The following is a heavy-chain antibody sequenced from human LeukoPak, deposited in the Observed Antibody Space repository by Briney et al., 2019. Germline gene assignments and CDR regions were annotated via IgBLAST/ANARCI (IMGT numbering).Heavy chain of an antibody. Sequence: GGPLRLSCAASGFTFSSYWMSWVRQAPGKGLEWVANIKQDGNEKYYVDSVKGRFTISRDNAKNSLYLQMNSLRAEDTAVYYCAGSRPYYFDYWGQGTLVTVSS. J-gene: IGHJ4*02. V-gene: IGHV3-7*01. CDR2: IKQDGNEK. CDR1: GFTFSSYW. CDR3: AGSRPYYFDY.